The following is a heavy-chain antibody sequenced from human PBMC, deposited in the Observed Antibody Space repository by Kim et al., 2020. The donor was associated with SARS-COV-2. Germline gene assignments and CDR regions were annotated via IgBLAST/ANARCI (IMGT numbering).Heavy chain of an antibody. Sequence: SETLSLTCAVSGASISSSDWWTWVRQPPGKGLEWIGEIYHSGNVNYNPSLKSRVTISVDTSKNQYSLGLNSGTAADTAIYYCARLKKSDTSGGYFRFDYWGQGTLVTVSS. V-gene: IGHV4-4*02. CDR3: ARLKKSDTSGGYFRFDY. CDR1: GASISSSDW. CDR2: IYHSGNV. J-gene: IGHJ4*02. D-gene: IGHD3-10*01.